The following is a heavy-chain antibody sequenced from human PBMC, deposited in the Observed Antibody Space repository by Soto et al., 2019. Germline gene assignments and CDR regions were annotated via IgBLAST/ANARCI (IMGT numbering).Heavy chain of an antibody. CDR3: ARGGRGGFDY. CDR1: GFTFTSYW. Sequence: EVQLVESGGGLVPPGGSLRLSCAASGFTFTSYWMHWVRQAPGKGLVWVSSIKSEGSSTNYADSVKGRLTISRDNAKNTVYVQMNSLRAEDTAVYFGARGGRGGFDYWGQGALVTVSS. V-gene: IGHV3-74*01. D-gene: IGHD3-16*01. J-gene: IGHJ4*02. CDR2: IKSEGSST.